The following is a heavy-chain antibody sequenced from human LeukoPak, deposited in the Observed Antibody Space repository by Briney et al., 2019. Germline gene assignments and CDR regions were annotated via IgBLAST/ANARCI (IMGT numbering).Heavy chain of an antibody. Sequence: GASVKVSCKASGNTFTAYYMHWVRQAPGQGLEWMGWISAHNGNTNYAQKLQGRVTMTIDTSTTTAYMELRSLRADDTAIYYCARDATRSVIVGAEDGFDYWGQGTLVTVSS. CDR1: GNTFTAYY. CDR3: ARDATRSVIVGAEDGFDY. V-gene: IGHV1-18*04. D-gene: IGHD1-26*01. CDR2: ISAHNGNT. J-gene: IGHJ4*02.